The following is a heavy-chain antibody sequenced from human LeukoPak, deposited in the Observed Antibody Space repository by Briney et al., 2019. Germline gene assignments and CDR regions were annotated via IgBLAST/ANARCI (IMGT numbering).Heavy chain of an antibody. CDR1: GYTFTSYY. Sequence: SSVKVSCKASGYTFTSYYIHWVRQAPGQGLEWMGIINPSGGSTIYAQKFQGGITMTRDTSTSTVYMELSSLRSEDTDVYYCARGLKRSGSSDHFDYWGQGALVTVSS. J-gene: IGHJ4*02. CDR3: ARGLKRSGSSDHFDY. V-gene: IGHV1-46*01. CDR2: INPSGGST. D-gene: IGHD6-6*01.